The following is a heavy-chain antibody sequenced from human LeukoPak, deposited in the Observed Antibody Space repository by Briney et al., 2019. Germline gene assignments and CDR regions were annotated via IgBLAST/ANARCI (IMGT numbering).Heavy chain of an antibody. CDR3: AKGRGRGGYDWGDFEY. CDR2: ISYDGSKD. Sequence: GGSLRLSCAASGFNFSQYSFHWVRQTPGKGLGWVAVISYDGSKDYSVDSVKGRFTISRDNSKNTLYLQMNSLRREDTAVYYCAKGRGRGGYDWGDFEYWGQGTRVIVSS. J-gene: IGHJ4*02. V-gene: IGHV3-30*18. D-gene: IGHD5-12*01. CDR1: GFNFSQYS.